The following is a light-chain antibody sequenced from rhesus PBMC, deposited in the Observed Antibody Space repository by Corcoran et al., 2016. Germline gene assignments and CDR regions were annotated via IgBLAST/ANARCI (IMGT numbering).Light chain of an antibody. CDR1: QGIRSW. CDR3: QQHNSYPRT. J-gene: IGKJ1*01. V-gene: IGKV1-19*01. Sequence: DIQMTQSPSSLSASVGDKVTITCHASQGIRSWLAWYQQKPGKDAKPRIYTASSLQSGVPSRFGGSGSGTDYTLPLSSLQLEDFATYFCQQHNSYPRTFGQGTKVEIK. CDR2: TAS.